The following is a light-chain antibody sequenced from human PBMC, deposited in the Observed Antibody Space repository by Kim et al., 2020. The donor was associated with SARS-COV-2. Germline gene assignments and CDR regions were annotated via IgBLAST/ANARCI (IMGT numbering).Light chain of an antibody. CDR3: KKYNNWPPHT. V-gene: IGKV3-15*01. J-gene: IGKJ2*01. Sequence: EIVMTQSPATLSVSPGERATLSCRASQSVSSNLAWYQQKPGQAPRLLIYGASTRATGIPARFSGSGSGTEFTLTISSLQSEDFAVYYCKKYNNWPPHTFGQGTKLE. CDR1: QSVSSN. CDR2: GAS.